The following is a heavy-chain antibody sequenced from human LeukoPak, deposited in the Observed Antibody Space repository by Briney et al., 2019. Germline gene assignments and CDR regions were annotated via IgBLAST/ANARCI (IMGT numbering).Heavy chain of an antibody. CDR2: IIPILGIA. D-gene: IGHD3-22*01. CDR1: GGTFSSYA. J-gene: IGHJ3*02. V-gene: IGHV1-69*04. Sequence: GASVKVSCQASGGTFSSYAISWVRQAPGQGLEWMGRIIPILGIANYAQKFQGRVTITADKSTSTAYMELSSLRSEDTAVYYCARGRPVQYDSSGYDAFDIWGQGTMVTVSS. CDR3: ARGRPVQYDSSGYDAFDI.